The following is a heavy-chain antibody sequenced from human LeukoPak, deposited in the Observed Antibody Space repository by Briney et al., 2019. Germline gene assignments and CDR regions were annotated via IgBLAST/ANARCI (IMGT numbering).Heavy chain of an antibody. CDR2: VHYSGST. Sequence: SETLSLTCTVYGGSFTNHYWSWIRQPPGKGLEWIGEVHYSGSTKYNPSVKSRVSISIDTSKNHFSLKLRSVTAADTAAYFCARGRTNSGSVAPFDSWGQGILVTVSS. CDR3: ARGRTNSGSVAPFDS. D-gene: IGHD1-26*01. J-gene: IGHJ4*02. V-gene: IGHV4-34*01. CDR1: GGSFTNHY.